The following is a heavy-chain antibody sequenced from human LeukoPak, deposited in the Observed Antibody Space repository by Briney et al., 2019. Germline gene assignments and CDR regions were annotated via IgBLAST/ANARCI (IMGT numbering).Heavy chain of an antibody. V-gene: IGHV3-30*02. D-gene: IGHD2-2*01. CDR2: IRYNGSNR. J-gene: IGHJ4*02. Sequence: GGSLRLSCAASGFTLSSYGMHWVRQAPGKGLEWVAFIRYNGSNRYYADSVKGRFTISRDNSKNTLYLQMNSLRAEDTAVYYCAKDGCSSTSCYPYYFDYWGQGTLVTVSS. CDR3: AKDGCSSTSCYPYYFDY. CDR1: GFTLSSYG.